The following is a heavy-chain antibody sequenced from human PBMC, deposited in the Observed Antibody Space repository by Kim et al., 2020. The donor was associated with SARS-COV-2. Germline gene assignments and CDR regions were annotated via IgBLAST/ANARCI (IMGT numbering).Heavy chain of an antibody. CDR2: ITSDERTM. D-gene: IGHD6-13*01. J-gene: IGHJ4*02. CDR3: ARSVAGRFDY. CDR1: GFQFNIYS. V-gene: IGHV3-48*02. Sequence: GGSLRLSCAASGFQFNIYSMNWVRQTPVKGLEWVSYITSDERTMYYADAVRGRFTISRDNAKSLVYLQMNSLRDEDTAIYYCARSVAGRFDYWGQGTLATVSS.